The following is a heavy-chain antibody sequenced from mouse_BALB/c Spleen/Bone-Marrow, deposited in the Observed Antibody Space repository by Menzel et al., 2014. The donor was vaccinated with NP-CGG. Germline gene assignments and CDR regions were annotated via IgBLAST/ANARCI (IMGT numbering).Heavy chain of an antibody. CDR2: IWSGGST. CDR1: GFSLTSYG. J-gene: IGHJ4*01. V-gene: IGHV2-4*02. CDR3: ARKAYYYAMDY. Sequence: VMLVESGPGLVQPSQRLSITCTVSGFSLTSYGVHWVRQPPGKGLEWLGVIWSGGSTDYNAAFISRLSISKDNSKSQVFFKMNSLQADDTAMYYCARKAYYYAMDYWGQGTSVTVSS.